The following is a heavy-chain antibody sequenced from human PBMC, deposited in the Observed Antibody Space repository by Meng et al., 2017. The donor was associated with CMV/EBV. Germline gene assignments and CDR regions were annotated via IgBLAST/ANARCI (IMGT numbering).Heavy chain of an antibody. CDR3: AIYFYDYAMDV. Sequence: SETLSLTCVIYGGSFNNYYCNWIRQPPGKGLEWIGEINHSGSTNYNPSLKSRVTVSVDTSKNQFSLRLSSVTAADTAVYYCAIYFYDYAMDVWGQGTTVTVSS. CDR2: INHSGST. CDR1: GGSFNNYY. J-gene: IGHJ6*02. V-gene: IGHV4-34*01.